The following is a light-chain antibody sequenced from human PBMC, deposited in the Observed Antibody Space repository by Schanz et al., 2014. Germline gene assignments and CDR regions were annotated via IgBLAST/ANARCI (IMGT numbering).Light chain of an antibody. CDR2: DAS. Sequence: IPMTQSPSTLSASVGDRVTITCRASQSISSNLAWYQQKPGKAPKLLIYDASSLERGVPSRIRGSGSGTEFTLTVTSLQPDDFATYYCQQYDSDYTFGQGTKLEIK. J-gene: IGKJ2*01. V-gene: IGKV1-5*01. CDR1: QSISSN. CDR3: QQYDSDYT.